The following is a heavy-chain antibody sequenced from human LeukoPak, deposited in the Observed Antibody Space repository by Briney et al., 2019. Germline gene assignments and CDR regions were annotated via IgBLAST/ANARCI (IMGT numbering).Heavy chain of an antibody. CDR2: ISSSSSYI. D-gene: IGHD3-10*01. Sequence: PGGSLRLSCAASGFTFSSYSMNWVRQAPGKGLEWVSSISSSSSYIYYADSVKGRFTISRDNAKNSLYLQMNSMRAEDTVVYYGAIGGVLLWFGELWGAFDIWGQGTMFTVSS. CDR3: AIGGVLLWFGELWGAFDI. V-gene: IGHV3-21*01. CDR1: GFTFSSYS. J-gene: IGHJ3*02.